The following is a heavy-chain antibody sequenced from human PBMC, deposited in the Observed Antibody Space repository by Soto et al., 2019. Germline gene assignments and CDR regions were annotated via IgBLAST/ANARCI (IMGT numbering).Heavy chain of an antibody. CDR3: AREESGYGDYVFSY. J-gene: IGHJ4*02. CDR1: GGSISSGGHY. CDR2: IYYSGST. Sequence: QVQLQESGPGLVKPSQTLSLTCTVSGGSISSGGHYWSWIRQHPGKGLEWIGYIYYSGSTYYNPSLKSRVTISVDTSKNQFSLKLSSVTAADTAVYYCAREESGYGDYVFSYWGQGTLVTVSS. V-gene: IGHV4-31*03. D-gene: IGHD4-17*01.